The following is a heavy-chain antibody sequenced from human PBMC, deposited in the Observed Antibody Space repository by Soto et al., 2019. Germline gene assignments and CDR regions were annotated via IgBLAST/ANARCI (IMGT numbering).Heavy chain of an antibody. CDR3: ARSRSGAVADSFDF. CDR2: IDTDGSDT. V-gene: IGHV3-74*01. J-gene: IGHJ4*02. D-gene: IGHD3-10*01. Sequence: GGSLRLSCAASGFTFSSYWMHWVRQAPGKGLVWVSYIDTDGSDTIYADSVKGRFTISRDNAKNTVYLQMNSLRAEDTAVYYCARSRSGAVADSFDFWGQGTLVTVSS. CDR1: GFTFSSYW.